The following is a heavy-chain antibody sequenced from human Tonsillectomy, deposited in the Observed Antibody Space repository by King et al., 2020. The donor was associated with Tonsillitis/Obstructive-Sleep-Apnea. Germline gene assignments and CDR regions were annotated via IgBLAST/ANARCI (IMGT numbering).Heavy chain of an antibody. CDR3: TTYLHYYDSSGKFDY. CDR2: IKGKTDDATT. V-gene: IGHV3-15*07. J-gene: IGHJ4*02. Sequence: VQLVESGGGLVKPGGSLRLSCAASSFTFSNAWMNWVRQAPGKGLEWVGRIKGKTDDATTDYAAPVKGRFTISRDDSKNTLYLQMNSLKTEDTAAYYCTTYLHYYDSSGKFDYWGQGTLVTVSS. D-gene: IGHD3-22*01. CDR1: SFTFSNAW.